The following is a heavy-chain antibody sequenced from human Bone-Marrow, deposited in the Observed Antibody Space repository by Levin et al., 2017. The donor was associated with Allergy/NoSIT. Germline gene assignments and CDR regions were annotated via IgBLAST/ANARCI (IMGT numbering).Heavy chain of an antibody. V-gene: IGHV4-59*01. D-gene: IGHD6-19*01. CDR3: ARDRGSGWLEFDY. J-gene: IGHJ4*02. Sequence: SQTLSLPCSVSGGSIRTYYWSWIRQPPGKGLEWIGYIYYSGSTNYSPSLKSRVFISVDTSKNQFSLKLSSVTAADTAVYYCARDRGSGWLEFDYWGQGTLVTVSS. CDR1: GGSIRTYY. CDR2: IYYSGST.